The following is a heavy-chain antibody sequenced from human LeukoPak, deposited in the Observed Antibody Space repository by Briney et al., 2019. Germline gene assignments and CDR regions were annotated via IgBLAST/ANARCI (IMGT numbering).Heavy chain of an antibody. CDR3: ARDKGFRRGPTFGPPNNWFDP. CDR2: INPNSGGT. CDR1: GYTFIDHY. D-gene: IGHD2/OR15-2a*01. Sequence: GASVKVSCKASGYTFIDHYMHWVRQAPGQGLEWMGWINPNSGGTNYAQNFQGRVTMTRDTSIRTVYMELRSLRSDDTAVYYCARDKGFRRGPTFGPPNNWFDPWGQGTLVTVSS. J-gene: IGHJ5*02. V-gene: IGHV1-2*02.